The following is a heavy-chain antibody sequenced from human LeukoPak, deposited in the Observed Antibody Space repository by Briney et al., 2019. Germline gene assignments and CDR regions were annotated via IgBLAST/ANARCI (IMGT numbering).Heavy chain of an antibody. V-gene: IGHV3-15*01. J-gene: IGHJ4*02. Sequence: GGSLRLSCAASGFTFSNAWMNWVRQAPGKGLEWVARIKTKTDGGTTDYAAPVKGRFTISRDDSKNTVYLQISSLKTEDTAIYYCVSQWFDFWGQGTLVTVSS. CDR3: VSQWFDF. CDR2: IKTKTDGGTT. CDR1: GFTFSNAW. D-gene: IGHD2-8*01.